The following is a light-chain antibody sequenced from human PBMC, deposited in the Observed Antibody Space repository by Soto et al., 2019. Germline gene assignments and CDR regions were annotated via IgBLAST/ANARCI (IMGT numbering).Light chain of an antibody. V-gene: IGKV3-20*01. J-gene: IGKJ5*01. CDR3: QQHGSSPIT. CDR2: GAS. Sequence: EIVLTQSPGTLSFFPGERATLCFRGSRSVTNNYLAWHQQKPGQTPRLLIYGASSRATGIPDRFSGSGSGTDFTLTISRLEPEDFAVYYCQQHGSSPITFGQGTRLAIK. CDR1: RSVTNNY.